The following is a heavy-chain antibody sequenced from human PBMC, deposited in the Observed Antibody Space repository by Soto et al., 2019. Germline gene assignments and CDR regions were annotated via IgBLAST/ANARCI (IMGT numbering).Heavy chain of an antibody. D-gene: IGHD3-3*01. Sequence: QVLLQQWGAGRLKPSETLSLTCAVYGGSFIDYSWGWIRQSPGTGLEWIGEINHSGSANYNPSLKSRVTISVDTSKNQFSLKLYSVTAADAAVYYCARVSGYWSQGTLVTVSS. J-gene: IGHJ4*02. CDR1: GGSFIDYS. CDR3: ARVSGY. V-gene: IGHV4-34*01. CDR2: INHSGSA.